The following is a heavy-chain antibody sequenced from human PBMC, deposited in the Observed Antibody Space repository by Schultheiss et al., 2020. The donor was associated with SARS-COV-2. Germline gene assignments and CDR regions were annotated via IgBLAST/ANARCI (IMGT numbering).Heavy chain of an antibody. D-gene: IGHD1-7*01. CDR3: ARGGFGTPGDY. Sequence: SETLSLTCAVSGYSISSGYYWGWIRQPPGKGLEWIGSMSHSGSTYYNPSLKSRVSISGDSSKNQFSLKLSSVTAADTAVYYCARGGFGTPGDYWGQGTLVTVSS. CDR2: MSHSGST. CDR1: GYSISSGYY. V-gene: IGHV4-38-2*01. J-gene: IGHJ4*02.